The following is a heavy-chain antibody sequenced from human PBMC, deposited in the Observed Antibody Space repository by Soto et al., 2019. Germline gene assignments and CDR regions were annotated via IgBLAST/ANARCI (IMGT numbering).Heavy chain of an antibody. CDR3: GSLDLFYGYSYYYCMDF. D-gene: IGHD5-18*01. V-gene: IGHV1-69*13. CDR2: IIPIFGTA. J-gene: IGHJ6*02. CDR1: GGTFISYA. Sequence: GASVKVSCKDSGGTFISYAISWVRQAPGQGIERMGGIIPIFGTANYAQKFQGRATITADESTSTAYMELSSLRSEDTGVYYCGSLDLFYGYSYYYCMDFWCQATTVTVSS.